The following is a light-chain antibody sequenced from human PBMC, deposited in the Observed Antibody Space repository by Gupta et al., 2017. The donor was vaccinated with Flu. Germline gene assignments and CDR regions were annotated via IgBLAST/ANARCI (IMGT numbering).Light chain of an antibody. CDR3: QQYNSYSLFT. Sequence: DIQMTQSPSTLSASVGDRVTITCRASQSISSWLAWYQQKPGKAPKLLIYKASSLESGVPSRFSGSGSGTEFTLTISRLQPDDFATYYCQQYNSYSLFTFGPGTKVDIK. CDR1: QSISSW. CDR2: KAS. V-gene: IGKV1-5*03. J-gene: IGKJ3*01.